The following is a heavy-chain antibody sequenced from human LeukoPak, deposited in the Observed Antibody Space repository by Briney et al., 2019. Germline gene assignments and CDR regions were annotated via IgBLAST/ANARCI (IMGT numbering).Heavy chain of an antibody. D-gene: IGHD2-2*01. CDR3: ARGGYCSSTSCSAYNWFDP. Sequence: GWSLRLSCAASGFTFSSYSMNWVRQAPGKGLEWVSSISSSSSYIYYADSVKGRFTISRDNAKNSLYLQMNSLRAEDTAVYYCARGGYCSSTSCSAYNWFDPWGQGTLVTVSS. J-gene: IGHJ5*02. CDR1: GFTFSSYS. V-gene: IGHV3-21*01. CDR2: ISSSSSYI.